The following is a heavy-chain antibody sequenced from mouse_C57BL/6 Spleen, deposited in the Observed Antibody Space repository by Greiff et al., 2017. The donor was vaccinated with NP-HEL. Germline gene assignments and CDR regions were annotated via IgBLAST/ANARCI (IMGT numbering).Heavy chain of an antibody. J-gene: IGHJ3*01. CDR3: ARYGYDYDEGFAY. V-gene: IGHV1-81*01. Sequence: QVQLQQSGAELARPGASVKLSCKASGYTFTSYGISWVKQRTGQGLEWIGEIYPRSGNTYYNEKFKGKATLTADKSSSTAYMELRSLTSEDSAVYFCARYGYDYDEGFAYWGQGTLVTVSA. CDR2: IYPRSGNT. D-gene: IGHD2-4*01. CDR1: GYTFTSYG.